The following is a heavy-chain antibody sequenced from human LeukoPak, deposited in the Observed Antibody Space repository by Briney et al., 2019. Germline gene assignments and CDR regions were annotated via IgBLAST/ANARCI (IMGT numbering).Heavy chain of an antibody. CDR2: IIPILGIA. CDR3: ARGNLQLSTPFDY. J-gene: IGHJ4*02. V-gene: IGHV1-69*04. D-gene: IGHD5-18*01. Sequence: SVKVSCKASGGTFSSYAISWVRQAPGQGLEWMGRIIPILGIANYAQKFQGRVTITADKSTSTAYMELSSLRSEDTAVYYCARGNLQLSTPFDYWGQGTLVTVSS. CDR1: GGTFSSYA.